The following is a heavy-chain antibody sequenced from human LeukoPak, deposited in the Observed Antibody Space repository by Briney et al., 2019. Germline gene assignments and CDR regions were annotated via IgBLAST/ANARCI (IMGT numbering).Heavy chain of an antibody. D-gene: IGHD6-13*01. V-gene: IGHV3-33*01. CDR3: ARPRRGSSWSIGD. Sequence: GGSLRLSCAASGFPFHIYGMHCAREAPGKGLEWVADIWYDGSNKYYADSVKGRFTISRDNSKNTLYLQMNSLRAEDTAVYYCARPRRGSSWSIGDWGQGTLVTVSS. J-gene: IGHJ4*02. CDR2: IWYDGSNK. CDR1: GFPFHIYG.